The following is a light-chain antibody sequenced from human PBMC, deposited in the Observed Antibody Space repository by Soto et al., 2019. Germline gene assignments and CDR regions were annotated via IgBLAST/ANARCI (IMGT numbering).Light chain of an antibody. CDR2: GSF. CDR1: QSVDNN. Sequence: EIVITPSPVTLSASPGESATLSFRASQSVDNNVAWYQQKPGQAPRLLIVGSFARATGIPDRFSASGSGTDFILTISRLEPEDSAVYYCQQYVSSPRTFGQGTKVDIK. J-gene: IGKJ1*01. CDR3: QQYVSSPRT. V-gene: IGKV3-20*01.